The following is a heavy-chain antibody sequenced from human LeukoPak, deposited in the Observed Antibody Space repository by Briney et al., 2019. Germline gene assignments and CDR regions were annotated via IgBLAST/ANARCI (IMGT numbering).Heavy chain of an antibody. CDR2: INHSGST. CDR1: GGSFSGYY. J-gene: IGHJ2*01. V-gene: IGHV4-34*01. D-gene: IGHD1-26*01. Sequence: SETLSLTCAVYGGSFSGYYWSWIRQPPRKGLEWIGEINHSGSTNYTPSLKSRVTISVDTSKNQFSLKLTSVTAADTAVYYCARGVGAVYWYFDLWGRGTLVTVSS. CDR3: ARGVGAVYWYFDL.